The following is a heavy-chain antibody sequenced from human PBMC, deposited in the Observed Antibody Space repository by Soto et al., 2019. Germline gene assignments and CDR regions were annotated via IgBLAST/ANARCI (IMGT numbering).Heavy chain of an antibody. CDR1: GGTFSSYA. D-gene: IGHD2-2*01. CDR3: ARSQGCSNRLDFYYYYYYGMDV. CDR2: IIPIFGTA. J-gene: IGHJ6*02. Sequence: QVQLVQSGAEVKKPGSSVKVSCKAPGGTFSSYAISWVRQAPGQGLEWMGGIIPIFGTAKYAQKFQGRVTINADESTSPSYKGLSSLRSEDTAVYYCARSQGCSNRLDFYYYYYYGMDVWGQGTTVTVSS. V-gene: IGHV1-69*01.